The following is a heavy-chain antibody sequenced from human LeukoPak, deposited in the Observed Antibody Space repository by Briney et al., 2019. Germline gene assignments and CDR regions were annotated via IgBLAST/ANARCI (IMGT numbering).Heavy chain of an antibody. D-gene: IGHD2-2*01. V-gene: IGHV3-30*02. CDR1: GFAFSTYG. CDR2: IRYDGSNK. Sequence: GGSLRLSCAASGFAFSTYGMHWVRQAPGKGLDWVAFIRYDGSNKYYADSVKGRFTISRDNSKNTVYLQMNSLRAEDTAVYYCAAPGVPAATYYFDYWGQGTLVTVSS. J-gene: IGHJ4*02. CDR3: AAPGVPAATYYFDY.